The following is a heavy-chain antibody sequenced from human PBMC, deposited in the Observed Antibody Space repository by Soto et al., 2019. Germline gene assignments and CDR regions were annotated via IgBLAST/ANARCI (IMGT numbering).Heavy chain of an antibody. Sequence: PGGSLRLSCAASGFTFSSYAMSWVRQAPGKGLEGLEWVSAISGSGGSTYYADSVKGRFTISRDNSKNTLYLQMNSLRAEDTAVYYCAKGRDSSSIGGLDYWGQGTLVTVSS. CDR1: GFTFSSYA. CDR3: AKGRDSSSIGGLDY. D-gene: IGHD6-6*01. J-gene: IGHJ4*02. CDR2: ISGSGGST. V-gene: IGHV3-23*01.